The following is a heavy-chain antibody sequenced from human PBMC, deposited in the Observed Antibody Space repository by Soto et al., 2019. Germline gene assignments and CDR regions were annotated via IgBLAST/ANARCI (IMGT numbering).Heavy chain of an antibody. V-gene: IGHV4-31*03. J-gene: IGHJ4*02. D-gene: IGHD3-9*01. Sequence: ASETLSLTCTVSGGSISSGGYYWSWIRQHPGKGLEWIGYIYYSGSTYYNPSLKSRVTISVDTSKNQFSLKLSSVTAADTAVYYCARTLTGYPYYFDYWGQGTLVTVSS. CDR1: GGSISSGGYY. CDR3: ARTLTGYPYYFDY. CDR2: IYYSGST.